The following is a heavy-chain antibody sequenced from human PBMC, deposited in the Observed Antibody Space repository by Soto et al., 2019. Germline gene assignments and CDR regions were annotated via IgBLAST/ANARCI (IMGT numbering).Heavy chain of an antibody. D-gene: IGHD2-15*01. CDR1: GYSFTSYW. CDR2: IYPGDSDT. Sequence: GESLKISCKGSGYSFTSYWIGWVRQMPGKGLEWMGIIYPGDSDTRYSPSFQGQVTISADKSISTAYLQWSSLKASDTAMYYCARYRGEAATMERWFDPWGQGTLVTVSS. V-gene: IGHV5-51*01. CDR3: ARYRGEAATMERWFDP. J-gene: IGHJ5*02.